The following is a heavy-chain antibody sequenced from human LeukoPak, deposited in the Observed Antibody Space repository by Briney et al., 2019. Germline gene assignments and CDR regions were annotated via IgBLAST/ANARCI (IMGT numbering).Heavy chain of an antibody. J-gene: IGHJ4*02. CDR2: ISSSSTYI. D-gene: IGHD5-18*01. Sequence: GGSLRLSCAASGFTVSSNYMSWVRQAPGKGLEWVSSISSSSTYIYNADSVKGRFTISRDNAKNSLYLQMNALRVEDTAVYYCARAGYSYGSGSDYWGQGTLVTVSS. V-gene: IGHV3-21*01. CDR3: ARAGYSYGSGSDY. CDR1: GFTVSSNY.